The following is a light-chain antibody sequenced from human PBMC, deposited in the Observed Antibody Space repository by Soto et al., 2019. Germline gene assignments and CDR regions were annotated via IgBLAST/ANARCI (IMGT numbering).Light chain of an antibody. CDR2: DAS. CDR1: QSISTY. J-gene: IGKJ1*01. CDR3: HQYNYYRPT. Sequence: DIQRTQSPSSLSSSVGDRVTITCRASQSISTYLIWYKQKPGKAPKLLIYDASSLEGGVPSRFSGSGSGTEFTLTISSLQPDDFETYYCHQYNYYRPTFGQGTKVDI. V-gene: IGKV1-5*01.